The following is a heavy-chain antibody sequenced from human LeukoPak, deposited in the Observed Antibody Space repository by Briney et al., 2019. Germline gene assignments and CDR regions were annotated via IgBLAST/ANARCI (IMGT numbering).Heavy chain of an antibody. V-gene: IGHV3-30*02. CDR3: AKAPGSGNEVYYYYYMDV. J-gene: IGHJ6*03. Sequence: GGSLRLSCAASGFTFSSYGMHWVRQAPGKGLEWVAFIRNDESNKYYADSVKGRFTISRDKSKNTLYLQMNSLRAEDTAVYYCAKAPGSGNEVYYYYYMDVWGKGTTVTVSS. CDR1: GFTFSSYG. CDR2: IRNDESNK. D-gene: IGHD3-10*01.